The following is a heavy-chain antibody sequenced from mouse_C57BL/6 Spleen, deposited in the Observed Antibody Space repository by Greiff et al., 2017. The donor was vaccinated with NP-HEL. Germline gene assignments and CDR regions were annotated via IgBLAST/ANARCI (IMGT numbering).Heavy chain of an antibody. Sequence: LVESGAELVRPGASVTLSCKASGYTFTDYEMHWVKQTPVHGLEWIGAIDPETGGTAYNQKFKGKAILTADKSSSTAYMELRSLTSEDSAVYYCTRLRTGTGFAYWGQGTLVTVSA. V-gene: IGHV1-15*01. J-gene: IGHJ3*01. D-gene: IGHD4-1*01. CDR1: GYTFTDYE. CDR3: TRLRTGTGFAY. CDR2: IDPETGGT.